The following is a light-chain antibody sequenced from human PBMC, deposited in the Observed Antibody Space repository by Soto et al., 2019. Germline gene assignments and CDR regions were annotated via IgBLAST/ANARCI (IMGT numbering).Light chain of an antibody. CDR2: SNN. CDR3: AAWDDSLSGYVV. V-gene: IGLV1-47*02. Sequence: QSVLTQPPSASGTPGQRVTISCSGSSSNIGSNYVYWYQQLPGTAPKLLIYSNNQRPSGVPDRFSGSKSGTSASLAISGLRSEDEADYYCAAWDDSLSGYVVFGGVTKLTVL. CDR1: SSNIGSNY. J-gene: IGLJ2*01.